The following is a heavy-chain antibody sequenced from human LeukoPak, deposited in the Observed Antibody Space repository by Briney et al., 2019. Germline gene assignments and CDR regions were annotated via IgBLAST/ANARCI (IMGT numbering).Heavy chain of an antibody. CDR3: AKDTKNIVVSATLDY. V-gene: IGHV3-23*01. CDR1: GFTFSDYY. Sequence: GGSLRLSCAASGFTFSDYYMSWIRQAPGKGLEWVSAISGSGGSTYYADSVKGRFTISGDNSKNTLYLQMNSLRAEDTAVYYCAKDTKNIVVSATLDYWGQGTLVTVSS. D-gene: IGHD2-21*01. CDR2: ISGSGGST. J-gene: IGHJ4*02.